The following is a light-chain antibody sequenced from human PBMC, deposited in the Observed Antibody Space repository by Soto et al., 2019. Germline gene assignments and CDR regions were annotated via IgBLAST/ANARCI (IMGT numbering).Light chain of an antibody. CDR2: GAS. J-gene: IGKJ3*01. CDR3: QQYGSSPLFT. Sequence: EIVLTQSPGTLSLSPGERATLSCRASQSVSSSYLAWYQQKPGQAPRLLIYGASSRATGIPDRFSGSGSGTDCTLTISRLEPEDFAVYYCQQYGSSPLFTFGPGTKVYIK. V-gene: IGKV3-20*01. CDR1: QSVSSSY.